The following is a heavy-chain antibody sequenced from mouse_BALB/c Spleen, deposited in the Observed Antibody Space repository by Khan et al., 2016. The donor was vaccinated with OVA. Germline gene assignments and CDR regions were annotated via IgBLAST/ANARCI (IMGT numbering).Heavy chain of an antibody. D-gene: IGHD4-1*01. CDR2: ISSDADYT. Sequence: EMQVVESGGDLVKPGGSLKLSCAASGFTFSSYSMSWVRQTPDKRLEWVASISSDADYTYYPDSVKGRFTISRDNAKNTLYLQMSSLKSEETAMYYCASHLTGSFDYWGQGTLVTVSA. J-gene: IGHJ3*01. CDR1: GFTFSSYS. V-gene: IGHV5-6*01. CDR3: ASHLTGSFDY.